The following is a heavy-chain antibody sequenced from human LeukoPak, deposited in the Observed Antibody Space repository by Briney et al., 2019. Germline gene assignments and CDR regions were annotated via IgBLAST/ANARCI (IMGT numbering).Heavy chain of an antibody. J-gene: IGHJ4*02. CDR3: AKRYGNSSSWPNAFDY. CDR2: ISGSGGST. D-gene: IGHD6-13*01. CDR1: GFTFSSYA. V-gene: IGHV3-23*01. Sequence: LPGGSLRLSCAASGFTFSSYAMSWVRQAPGKGLEWVSAISGSGGSTYYADSVKGRFTISRDNSKNTLYLQMNSLRAEDTAVYYCAKRYGNSSSWPNAFDYWGQGTLVTVSS.